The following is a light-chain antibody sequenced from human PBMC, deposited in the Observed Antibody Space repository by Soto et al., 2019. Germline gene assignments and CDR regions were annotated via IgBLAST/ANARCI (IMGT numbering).Light chain of an antibody. J-gene: IGKJ4*01. CDR2: GAS. CDR1: QSVSPY. Sequence: EIVLTQSPGTLSLSPGERATLSCRASQSVSPYLAWYQHKPGQAPRLLIYGASSRATGITDRFSGSGSGTDFTLTISRLEPEDFAMYYCQQYGSSPLTFGGGTKVESK. CDR3: QQYGSSPLT. V-gene: IGKV3-20*01.